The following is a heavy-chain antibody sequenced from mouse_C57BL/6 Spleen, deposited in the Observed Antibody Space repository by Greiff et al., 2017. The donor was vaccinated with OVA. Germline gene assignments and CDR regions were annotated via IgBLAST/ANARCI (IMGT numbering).Heavy chain of an antibody. Sequence: EVHLVESGGGLVQPGGSMKLSCAASGFTFSDAWMDWVRQSPEKGLEWVAEIRNKANNHATYYAESVKGRFTISRDDSKSSVYLQMNSLRAEDTGIYYCTSTGPNWYFDVWGTGTTVTVSS. J-gene: IGHJ1*03. V-gene: IGHV6-6*01. CDR2: IRNKANNHAT. D-gene: IGHD4-1*02. CDR3: TSTGPNWYFDV. CDR1: GFTFSDAW.